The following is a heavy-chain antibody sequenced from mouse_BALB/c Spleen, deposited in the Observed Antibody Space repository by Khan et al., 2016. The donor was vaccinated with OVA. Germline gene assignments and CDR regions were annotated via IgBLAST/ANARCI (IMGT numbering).Heavy chain of an antibody. J-gene: IGHJ2*01. CDR1: GYSITSGYA. CDR2: ISYSDVT. CDR3: ARGNYYGHYFDY. Sequence: EVQLQESGPGLVKPSQSLSLTCTVTGYSITSGYAWNWIRQFPGNKLEWMGYISYSDVTNYNPSLKSRISITRDTSKNEFFLQLNSVTTEETATYYCARGNYYGHYFDYWGQGTTLTVSS. V-gene: IGHV3-2*02. D-gene: IGHD1-1*01.